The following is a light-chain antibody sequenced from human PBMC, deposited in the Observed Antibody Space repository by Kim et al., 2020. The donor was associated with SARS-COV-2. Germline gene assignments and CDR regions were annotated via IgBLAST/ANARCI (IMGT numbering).Light chain of an antibody. CDR2: DAS. V-gene: IGKV3-11*01. J-gene: IGKJ2*01. CDR1: QSISSN. Sequence: SLCPGERAIDPLRTSQSISSNLAWYQQKPGQAPRLLIYDASNRATGIPARFGGSGSGTDFSLTISSLEPEDFAVYYCQQRSNWPLTFGQGTKLEI. CDR3: QQRSNWPLT.